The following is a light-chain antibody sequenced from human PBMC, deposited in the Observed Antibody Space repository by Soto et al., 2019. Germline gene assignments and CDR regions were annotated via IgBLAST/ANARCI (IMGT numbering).Light chain of an antibody. V-gene: IGKV1-39*01. CDR3: QQSFGTPRT. Sequence: DIQMTQSPSSLSAAGGDRVTITCRASQTINSYLNWYQQKPGKAPRLLIFDASSLQTGVPSRFSGSGSGTDFTLTITSLQPEDFATYFCQQSFGTPRTFGQGTKVEIK. CDR1: QTINSY. J-gene: IGKJ1*01. CDR2: DAS.